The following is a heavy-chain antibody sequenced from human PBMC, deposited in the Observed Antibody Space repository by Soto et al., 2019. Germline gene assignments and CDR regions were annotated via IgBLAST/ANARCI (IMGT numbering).Heavy chain of an antibody. J-gene: IGHJ6*02. V-gene: IGHV1-3*01. CDR1: GYTFTSYA. Sequence: QVQLVQSGAEVKKPGASVKVSCKASGYTFTSYAMHWVRQAPGQRLEWMGWINAGNGNTKYSQKFQGRVTITRDTSASTAYMELSSLRSEDTAVYYCASLRHSPSYSCYYGMDVWGQGTTVTVSS. CDR3: ASLRHSPSYSCYYGMDV. D-gene: IGHD5-18*01. CDR2: INAGNGNT.